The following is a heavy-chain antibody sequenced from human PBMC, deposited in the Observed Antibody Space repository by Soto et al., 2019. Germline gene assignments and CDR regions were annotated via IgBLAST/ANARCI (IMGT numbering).Heavy chain of an antibody. Sequence: WASVKVSCKASGYTFTSYGISWVRQAPGQGLEWMGWISAYNGNTNYAQKLQGRVTMTTDTSTSTAYMELRSLRSDDTAVYYCARDLLDYYDRGSFDYWGQGTLVTVSS. CDR3: ARDLLDYYDRGSFDY. CDR2: ISAYNGNT. D-gene: IGHD3-22*01. CDR1: GYTFTSYG. J-gene: IGHJ4*02. V-gene: IGHV1-18*04.